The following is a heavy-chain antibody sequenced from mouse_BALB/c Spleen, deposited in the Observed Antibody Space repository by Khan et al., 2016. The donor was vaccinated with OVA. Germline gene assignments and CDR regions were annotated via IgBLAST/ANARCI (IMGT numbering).Heavy chain of an antibody. J-gene: IGHJ4*01. CDR3: ARWMGYYAMDY. D-gene: IGHD2-3*01. CDR2: IHYTGTT. Sequence: VQLKESGPDLVKPSQSLSLTCTVTGYSITSGYSWHWIRQFPGNKLEWMGYIHYTGTTNYNPSLKSRISFTRDTSKNQFFLQLKSVTTADTATXYCARWMGYYAMDYWGQGTSVTVSS. CDR1: GYSITSGYS. V-gene: IGHV3-1*02.